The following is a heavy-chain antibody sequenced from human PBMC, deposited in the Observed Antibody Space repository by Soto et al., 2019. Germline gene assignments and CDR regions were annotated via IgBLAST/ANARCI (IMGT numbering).Heavy chain of an antibody. J-gene: IGHJ4*02. CDR3: ARGSHSTTWYGGQFDY. D-gene: IGHD6-13*01. Sequence: EVQLVDSGGGLVKPGGSLRLSCAASGFTFSSYTMNWVRQAPGKGLEWVSSVSSSSTYIYYADSVKGRFTISRDNAKNSLYQQMNSLRAEDTAIYYCARGSHSTTWYGGQFDYWGQGTLVTVSS. CDR1: GFTFSSYT. V-gene: IGHV3-21*01. CDR2: VSSSSTYI.